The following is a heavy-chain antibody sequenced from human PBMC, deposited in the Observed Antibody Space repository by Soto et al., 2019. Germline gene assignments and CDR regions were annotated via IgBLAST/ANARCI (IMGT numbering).Heavy chain of an antibody. CDR1: GYTFTSYY. CDR3: ARDGKYYDYVWGSYPLDY. V-gene: IGHV1-46*01. J-gene: IGHJ4*02. CDR2: INPSGGST. Sequence: ASVKVSCKASGYTFTSYYMHRVRQAPGQGLEWMGIINPSGGSTSYAQKFQGRVTMTRDTSTSTVYMELSSLRSEDTAVYYCARDGKYYDYVWGSYPLDYWGQGTPVTVSS. D-gene: IGHD3-16*02.